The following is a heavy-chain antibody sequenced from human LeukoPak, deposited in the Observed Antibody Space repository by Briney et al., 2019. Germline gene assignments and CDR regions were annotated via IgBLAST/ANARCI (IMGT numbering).Heavy chain of an antibody. CDR1: GYSFTSYW. Sequence: GESPKISCKGSGYSFTSYWIGWVRQMPGKGLEWMGIIYPGDSDTRYSPSFQGQVTISADKSISTAYLQWSSLKASDTAMYYCARQGDWDLHYFDYWGQGTLVTVSS. CDR2: IYPGDSDT. CDR3: ARQGDWDLHYFDY. J-gene: IGHJ4*02. V-gene: IGHV5-51*01. D-gene: IGHD3/OR15-3a*01.